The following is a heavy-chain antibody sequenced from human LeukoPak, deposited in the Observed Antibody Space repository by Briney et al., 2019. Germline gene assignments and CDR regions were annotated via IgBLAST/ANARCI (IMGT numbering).Heavy chain of an antibody. V-gene: IGHV3-30*04. Sequence: GGSLRLSCAASGFTFSNYAMNWVRQAPGKGLEWVAVISYDGNKKYYADSVKGRFTISRDNSKNTLYLQMNSLRAEDTAVYYCARWESLKGTFVYWGQGTRLTVSS. J-gene: IGHJ4*02. CDR3: ARWESLKGTFVY. CDR2: ISYDGNKK. D-gene: IGHD1-26*01. CDR1: GFTFSNYA.